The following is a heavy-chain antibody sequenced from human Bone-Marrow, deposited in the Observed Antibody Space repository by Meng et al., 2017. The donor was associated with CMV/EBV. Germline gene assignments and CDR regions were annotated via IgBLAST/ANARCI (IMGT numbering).Heavy chain of an antibody. J-gene: IGHJ5*02. CDR2: INPNSGGT. Sequence: ASVKVSCKASGYTFTSYYMHWVRQAPGQGLEWMGWINPNSGGTNYAQKFQGRVTMTRDTSTSTVYMELSSLRSEDTAVYYCARGGITHNWFDPWGQGTLVTVSS. CDR3: ARGGITHNWFDP. CDR1: GYTFTSYY. V-gene: IGHV1-2*02. D-gene: IGHD1-20*01.